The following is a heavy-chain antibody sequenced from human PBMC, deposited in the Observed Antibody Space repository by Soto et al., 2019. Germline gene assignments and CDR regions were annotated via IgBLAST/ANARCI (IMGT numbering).Heavy chain of an antibody. Sequence: GGSLRLSCAASGFIFSSYAMSWVRQAPGKGLDWVSAITDTGGDTYHADSVTGRFTISRDNSKNTLYLQMNSLRAEDTAIYYCAKGSSASRPYFFDYWGQGTLVTVSS. V-gene: IGHV3-23*01. CDR1: GFIFSSYA. CDR3: AKGSSASRPYFFDY. J-gene: IGHJ4*02. D-gene: IGHD2-2*02. CDR2: ITDTGGDT.